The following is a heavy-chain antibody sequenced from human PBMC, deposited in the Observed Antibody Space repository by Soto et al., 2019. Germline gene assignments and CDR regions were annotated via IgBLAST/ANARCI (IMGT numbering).Heavy chain of an antibody. CDR3: ASPMRELLRGDYYFDY. J-gene: IGHJ4*02. D-gene: IGHD1-26*01. V-gene: IGHV3-30-3*01. Sequence: GSLRLSCAASGFTFSSYAMHWVRQAPGKGLEWVAVISYDGSNKYYADSVKGRFTISRDNSKNTLYLQMNSLRAEDTAVYYCASPMRELLRGDYYFDYWGQGTLVTVSS. CDR2: ISYDGSNK. CDR1: GFTFSSYA.